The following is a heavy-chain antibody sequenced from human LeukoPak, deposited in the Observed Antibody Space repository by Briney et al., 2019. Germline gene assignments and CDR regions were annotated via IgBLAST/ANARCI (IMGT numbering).Heavy chain of an antibody. CDR3: ARVTPSSSWPHGLWYFDL. CDR1: GGSISSGSYY. V-gene: IGHV4-61*02. D-gene: IGHD6-13*01. Sequence: PSETLSLTCTVSGGSISSGSYYWSWIRQPAGKGLEWIGRIYPSGSTNYNPSLKSRVTISVDSSKNQFSLKLSSVTAADTAVYYCARVTPSSSWPHGLWYFDLWGRGTLVTVSS. CDR2: IYPSGST. J-gene: IGHJ2*01.